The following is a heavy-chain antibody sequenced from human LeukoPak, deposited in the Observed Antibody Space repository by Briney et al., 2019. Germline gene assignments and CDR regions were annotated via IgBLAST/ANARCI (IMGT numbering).Heavy chain of an antibody. CDR1: GGSISSGGYY. D-gene: IGHD6-19*01. CDR3: AFDSSGSSYYGMDV. V-gene: IGHV4-61*08. Sequence: SETLSLTCTVSGGSISSGGYYWSWIRQHPGKGLEWIGYIYYSGSTNYNPSLKSRVSISVDTSKNQFSLKLSSVTAADTAVYYCAFDSSGSSYYGMDVWGQGTTVTVSS. CDR2: IYYSGST. J-gene: IGHJ6*02.